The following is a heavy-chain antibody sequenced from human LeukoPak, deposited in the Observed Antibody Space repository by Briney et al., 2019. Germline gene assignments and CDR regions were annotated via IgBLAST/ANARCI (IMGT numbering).Heavy chain of an antibody. D-gene: IGHD5-18*01. Sequence: TSESLSLTCAVYGGSFGGYYWGWIRQPPGKGRGWSGEINHGERTNTHSSLKSRVTISVDTSKNQFSWKLSSVTAADTAVYYCAREVRGFTAMVRGYSYYYMDVWGKGTTVTISS. CDR1: GGSFGGYY. V-gene: IGHV4-34*01. CDR3: AREVRGFTAMVRGYSYYYMDV. J-gene: IGHJ6*03. CDR2: INHGERT.